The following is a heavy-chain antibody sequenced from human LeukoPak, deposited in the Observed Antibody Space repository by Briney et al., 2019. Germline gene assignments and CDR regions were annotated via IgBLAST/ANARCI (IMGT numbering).Heavy chain of an antibody. J-gene: IGHJ4*02. V-gene: IGHV3-7*01. CDR1: GFTFSSYW. Sequence: GGSLRVSCAASGFTFSSYWMTWVRQTPGKGLEWVANIKEDGSQKFYLDSVKGRFTISRDNAKDSLFLQMNSLRAEDTAVYYCARHYDGTGYSLDYWGQGTLVTVSS. D-gene: IGHD3-22*01. CDR3: ARHYDGTGYSLDY. CDR2: IKEDGSQK.